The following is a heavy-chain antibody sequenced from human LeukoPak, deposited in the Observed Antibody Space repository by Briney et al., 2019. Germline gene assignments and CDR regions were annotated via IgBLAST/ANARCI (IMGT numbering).Heavy chain of an antibody. CDR3: AKWGDYDILTGYYVSDF. CDR1: GFIFRNYA. CDR2: ITGSGDTT. Sequence: PGASLRLSCAASGFIFRNYAMSWVRQAPGKGLEWVLAITGSGDTTYYADSVKGRFTISRDNSKNTLYVEMNTLRAEDTAVYYCAKWGDYDILTGYYVSDFWGQGTLVTVSS. J-gene: IGHJ4*02. V-gene: IGHV3-23*01. D-gene: IGHD3-9*01.